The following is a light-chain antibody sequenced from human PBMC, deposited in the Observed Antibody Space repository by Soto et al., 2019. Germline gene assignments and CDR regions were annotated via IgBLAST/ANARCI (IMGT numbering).Light chain of an antibody. CDR1: QRVSSSY. CDR3: QQYGSSSWT. V-gene: IGKV3-20*01. J-gene: IGKJ1*01. Sequence: EIVLKQSPGTLYLSPGERATLSCRASQRVSSSYLAWYQQKPGQAPRLLIYGTSSRATAIPDRFSGSGSGTDFTLTISRLEPEDFSVYYCQQYGSSSWTFGQGTKVEIK. CDR2: GTS.